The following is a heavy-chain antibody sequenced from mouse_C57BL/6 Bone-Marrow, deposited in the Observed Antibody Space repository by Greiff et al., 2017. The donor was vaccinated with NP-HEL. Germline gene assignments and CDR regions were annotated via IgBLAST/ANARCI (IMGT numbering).Heavy chain of an antibody. V-gene: IGHV1-26*01. D-gene: IGHD2-14*01. J-gene: IGHJ4*01. CDR3: ARSSLYYRGMDY. CDR1: GYTFTDYY. CDR2: INPNNGGT. Sequence: VQLQQSGPELVKPGASVKISCKASGYTFTDYYMNWVKQSHGKSLEWIGDINPNNGGTSYNQKFKGKATLTVDKSSSTAYMELRSLTSEDSAVYYCARSSLYYRGMDYWGQGTSVTVSS.